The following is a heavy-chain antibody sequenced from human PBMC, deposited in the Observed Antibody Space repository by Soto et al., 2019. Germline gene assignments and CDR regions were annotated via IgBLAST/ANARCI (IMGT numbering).Heavy chain of an antibody. V-gene: IGHV4-34*01. Sequence: QVQLQQWGAGLLKPSETLSLTCAVYGGSFSGYYWSWIRQPPGKGLEWIGEINHSGSTNYNPSLTSRVTISVDASKNQFSLKLSSVTAADTAVYYCARSLAPCGFAYWGQGTLVTVSS. CDR3: ARSLAPCGFAY. J-gene: IGHJ4*02. CDR1: GGSFSGYY. D-gene: IGHD6-13*01. CDR2: INHSGST.